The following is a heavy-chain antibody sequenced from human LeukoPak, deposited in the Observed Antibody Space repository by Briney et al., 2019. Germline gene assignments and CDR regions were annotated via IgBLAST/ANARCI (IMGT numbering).Heavy chain of an antibody. V-gene: IGHV3-23*01. Sequence: PGGSLRLSCAASGFTFSSYAMSWVRQAPGKGLEWVSAISGSGGSTYYADSVKGRFTISRDNSKNTLYLQMNSLRAEDTAVYYCARDSVPGVLLWFGEFTLGPHYYYGMDVWGQGTTVTVSS. CDR2: ISGSGGST. J-gene: IGHJ6*02. D-gene: IGHD3-10*01. CDR1: GFTFSSYA. CDR3: ARDSVPGVLLWFGEFTLGPHYYYGMDV.